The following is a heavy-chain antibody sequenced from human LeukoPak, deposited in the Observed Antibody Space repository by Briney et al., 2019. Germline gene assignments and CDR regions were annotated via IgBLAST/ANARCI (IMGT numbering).Heavy chain of an antibody. J-gene: IGHJ4*02. CDR1: GYTFTSYY. D-gene: IGHD2-21*01. V-gene: IGHV1-46*01. CDR2: INPSGGST. CDR3: ARGYGKHIVVVMVGYFDY. Sequence: ASVKVSCKASGYTFTSYYMHWVRQASGQGLEWMGIINPSGGSTSYAQKFQGRVTMTRDTSTSAVYMELSSLRSEDTAVYYCARGYGKHIVVVMVGYFDYWGQGTLVTVSS.